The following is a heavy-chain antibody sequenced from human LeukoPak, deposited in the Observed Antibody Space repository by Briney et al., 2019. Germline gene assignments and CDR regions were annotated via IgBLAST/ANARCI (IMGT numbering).Heavy chain of an antibody. V-gene: IGHV3-66*01. J-gene: IGHJ5*02. D-gene: IGHD3-22*01. CDR3: ARDYYDSSGYWFDP. CDR2: IYSGGST. CDR1: GFTVSSNY. Sequence: GGSLRLSCAASGFTVSSNYMSWVRQAPGKGLEWVLVIYSGGSTYYADSVKGRFTISRDNSKNTLYLQMNSLRAEDTAVYYCARDYYDSSGYWFDPWGQGTLVTVSS.